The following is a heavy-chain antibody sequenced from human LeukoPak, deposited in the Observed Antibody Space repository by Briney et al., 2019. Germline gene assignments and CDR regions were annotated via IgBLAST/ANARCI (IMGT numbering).Heavy chain of an antibody. CDR3: ARLLTAAGTGD. J-gene: IGHJ1*01. V-gene: IGHV3-23*01. CDR1: GFTFTSHG. CDR2: ISGGGENT. Sequence: GGSLRLFCAASGFTFTSHGMSWVRQAPGKGLEWVSSISGGGENTYYADSVKGRFTISRDNSKNMLFMQMNSLRAEDTAVYYCARLLTAAGTGDWGQGTLVIVSS. D-gene: IGHD6-13*01.